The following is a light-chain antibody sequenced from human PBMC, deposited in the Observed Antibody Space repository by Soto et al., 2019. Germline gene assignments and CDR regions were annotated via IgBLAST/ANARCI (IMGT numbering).Light chain of an antibody. CDR1: SSNIGAGYD. J-gene: IGLJ1*01. Sequence: QSVLTQPPSVSGAPGQRVTISCTGSSSNIGAGYDVHWYQQLPGTAPKLLIYGNSNRPSGVPDRFSGSKSGTSASLAITGLQAEDEADYYCCSYAGRITYVFGTGTKVTVL. CDR2: GNS. CDR3: CSYAGRITYV. V-gene: IGLV1-40*01.